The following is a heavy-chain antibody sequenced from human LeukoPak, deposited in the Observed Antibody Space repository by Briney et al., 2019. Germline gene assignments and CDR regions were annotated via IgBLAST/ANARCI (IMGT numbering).Heavy chain of an antibody. D-gene: IGHD1-26*01. CDR1: GFTFSNAR. Sequence: GGSLRLSCAASGFTFSNARMSWVRQAPGKGLVWVSPINSDGSSTSYADSVKGRFTISRDNAKNTLSLQMNSLRAEDTAVYYCARVGGSNAFDIWGQGTMVIVSS. CDR2: INSDGSST. CDR3: ARVGGSNAFDI. V-gene: IGHV3-74*01. J-gene: IGHJ3*02.